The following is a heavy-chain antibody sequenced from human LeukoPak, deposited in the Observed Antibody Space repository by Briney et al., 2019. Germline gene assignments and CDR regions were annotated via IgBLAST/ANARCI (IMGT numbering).Heavy chain of an antibody. V-gene: IGHV3-21*01. Sequence: PGGSLRLSCAASGFTFSSYSMNWVRQAPGKGLEWVSSISSSGSHIYYADSVKGRFTISRDNAKNSLYLQMNSLRADDTAVYYCARVLHKRNYDGSDYYGYWGQGTLVTVSS. D-gene: IGHD3-22*01. CDR1: GFTFSSYS. CDR2: ISSSGSHI. J-gene: IGHJ4*02. CDR3: ARVLHKRNYDGSDYYGY.